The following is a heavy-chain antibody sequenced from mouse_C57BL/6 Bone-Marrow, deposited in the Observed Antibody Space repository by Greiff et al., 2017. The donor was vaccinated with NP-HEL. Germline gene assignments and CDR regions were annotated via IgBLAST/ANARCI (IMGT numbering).Heavy chain of an antibody. D-gene: IGHD1-1*02. J-gene: IGHJ4*01. Sequence: VQLQQSGPELVKPGASVKISCKASGYTFTDYYMNWVKQSHGKSLEWIGDINPNNGGTSYNQKFKGKATLTVDKSSSTAYMELRSLTSEDTAVYYCARGGLLDFYYAMDYWGQGTSVTVSS. V-gene: IGHV1-26*01. CDR3: ARGGLLDFYYAMDY. CDR1: GYTFTDYY. CDR2: INPNNGGT.